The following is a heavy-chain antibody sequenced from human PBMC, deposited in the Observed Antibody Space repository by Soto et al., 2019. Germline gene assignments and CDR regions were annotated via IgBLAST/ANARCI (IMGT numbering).Heavy chain of an antibody. Sequence: QVQLQESGPGLVEPSQTLSLVCSVSGDPLSYGGYDWSWGRQSPGKALEWIGLVYHTGATYYHSSLKSRVTMAGDMSKNAFSLKLTSVIAADTATYDGAREGHSGWEWRDPWGQGILVAVAS. D-gene: IGHD1-26*01. V-gene: IGHV4-31*03. CDR3: AREGHSGWEWRDP. CDR1: GDPLSYGGYD. CDR2: VYHTGAT. J-gene: IGHJ5*02.